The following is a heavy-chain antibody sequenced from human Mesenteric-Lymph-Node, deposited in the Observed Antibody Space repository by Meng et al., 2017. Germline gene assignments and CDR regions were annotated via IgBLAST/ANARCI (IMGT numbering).Heavy chain of an antibody. Sequence: EVQLVESGGGLVKPGGSLRLSCAASGFTFSSYSMNWVRQAPGKGLEWVSYSRRKREEGGGGGSLKGRFTISRDNAKNSVYLQMNSLRAEDTAVYYCEEGSGSYAVGYWGQG. V-gene: IGHV3-21*01. D-gene: IGHD1-26*01. J-gene: IGHJ4*02. CDR2: SRRKREEG. CDR1: GFTFSSYS. CDR3: EEGSGSYAVGY.